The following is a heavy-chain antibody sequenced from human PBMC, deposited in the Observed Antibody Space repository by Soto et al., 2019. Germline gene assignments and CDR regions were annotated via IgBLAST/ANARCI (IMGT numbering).Heavy chain of an antibody. CDR1: GFTLDDYT. V-gene: IGHV3-9*01. CDR3: ARDLPRAGDYAMDV. J-gene: IGHJ6*02. D-gene: IGHD2-2*01. CDR2: VGWNGGDI. Sequence: VQLVESGGGLVQPGGSLRLSCAVSGFTLDDYTMHWVRQAPGKGLEWVSGVGWNGGDIVYADSVKGRFTVSRDNTRNSLYLEANSLRDEDTAVYYCARDLPRAGDYAMDVWGQGTTVTVSS.